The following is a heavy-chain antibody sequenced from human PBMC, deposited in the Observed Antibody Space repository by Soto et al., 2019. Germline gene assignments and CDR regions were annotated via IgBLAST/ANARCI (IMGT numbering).Heavy chain of an antibody. V-gene: IGHV1-69*13. Sequence: GASVKVSCKASGGTFSSYAISWVRQAPGQGLEWMGGIIPIFGTANYAQKFQGRVTITADESTSTAYMELSSLRSEDTTVYYCARVLTVEKSFHSWYFDLGGRAPLVT. CDR3: ARVLTVEKSFHSWYFDL. CDR1: GGTFSSYA. J-gene: IGHJ2*01. D-gene: IGHD4-17*01. CDR2: IIPIFGTA.